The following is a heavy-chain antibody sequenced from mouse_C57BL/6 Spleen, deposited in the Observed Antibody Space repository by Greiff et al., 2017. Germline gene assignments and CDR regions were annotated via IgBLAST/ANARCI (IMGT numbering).Heavy chain of an antibody. CDR1: GYAFSSSW. Sequence: QVQLQQSGPELVKPGASVKISCKASGYAFSSSWMNWVKQRPGKGLEWIGRIYPGDGDTNYNGKFKGKATLTADKSSSTAYLQLSSLTSEDSAVYFCARWIYDSSLYYAMDCWGQGTSVTVSS. CDR2: IYPGDGDT. J-gene: IGHJ4*01. D-gene: IGHD1-1*01. V-gene: IGHV1-82*01. CDR3: ARWIYDSSLYYAMDC.